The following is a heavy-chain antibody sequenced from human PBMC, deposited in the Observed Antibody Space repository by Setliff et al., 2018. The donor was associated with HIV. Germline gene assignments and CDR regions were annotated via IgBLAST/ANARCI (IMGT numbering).Heavy chain of an antibody. Sequence: PSETLSLTCSVSGGPITSNTYFWDWIRQAPGKGLEWIGSTYHSGNTYYNPSLKSRVSISVDTSKRQFSLKLTSVTAGDSALYYCARRRGQKATGWYYFDFWGQGALVTVSS. V-gene: IGHV4-39*01. CDR1: GGPITSNTYF. D-gene: IGHD6-19*01. J-gene: IGHJ4*02. CDR2: TYHSGNT. CDR3: ARRRGQKATGWYYFDF.